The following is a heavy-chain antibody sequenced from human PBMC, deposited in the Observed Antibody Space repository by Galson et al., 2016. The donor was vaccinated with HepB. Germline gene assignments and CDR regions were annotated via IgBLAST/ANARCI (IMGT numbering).Heavy chain of an antibody. J-gene: IGHJ4*02. V-gene: IGHV3-23*01. Sequence: SLRLSCAASGFTLRSYAMSWVRQAPGKGLEWVSAIGGSGGSTYYADSVKGRFTISRDNSKNTLYLQMNSLRAEDTAVYYCAKPGAATYDFDYWGQGTLVTVSS. CDR1: GFTLRSYA. CDR2: IGGSGGST. D-gene: IGHD3-10*01. CDR3: AKPGAATYDFDY.